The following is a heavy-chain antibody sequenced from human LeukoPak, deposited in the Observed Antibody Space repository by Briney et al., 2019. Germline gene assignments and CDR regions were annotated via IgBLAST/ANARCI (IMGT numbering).Heavy chain of an antibody. J-gene: IGHJ6*02. CDR1: GYTFTGYY. D-gene: IGHD3-16*01. Sequence: ASVKVSCKASGYTFTGYYMHWVRQATGQGLEWMGWMNPNSGNTGYAQKFQGRVTMTRNTSISTAYMELSSLRSEDTAVYYCASLAYGGRSYYGMDVWGQGTTVTVSS. CDR3: ASLAYGGRSYYGMDV. V-gene: IGHV1-8*02. CDR2: MNPNSGNT.